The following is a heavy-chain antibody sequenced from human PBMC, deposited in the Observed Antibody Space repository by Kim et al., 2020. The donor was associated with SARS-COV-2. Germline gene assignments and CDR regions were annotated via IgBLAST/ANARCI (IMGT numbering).Heavy chain of an antibody. CDR2: ISRDESTT. J-gene: IGHJ6*01. Sequence: GGSLRLACATSGFTFSSYWMHWVRQVPGMRPVWVSRISRDESTTDYADSVKRRFTISRDNARNTLFLQMHSLRVDDTAIYYCVRGGLKYKGSLYGSYYYALDAWGQGTTVTVSS. V-gene: IGHV3-74*01. D-gene: IGHD3-16*01. CDR1: GFTFSSYW. CDR3: VRGGLKYKGSLYGSYYYALDA.